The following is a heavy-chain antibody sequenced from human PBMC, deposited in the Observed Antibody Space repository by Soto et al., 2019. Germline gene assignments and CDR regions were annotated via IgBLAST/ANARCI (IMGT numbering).Heavy chain of an antibody. CDR2: IIPIFGTA. CDR3: AREGPYGMYSSGTPYYFDY. Sequence: SVKVSCKASGGTFSSYAISWVRQAPGQGLEWMGGIIPIFGTANYAQKFQGRVTITADKSTSTAYMELSSLRSEDTAVYYCAREGPYGMYSSGTPYYFDYWGPGTPVTVSS. J-gene: IGHJ4*02. CDR1: GGTFSSYA. V-gene: IGHV1-69*06. D-gene: IGHD6-19*01.